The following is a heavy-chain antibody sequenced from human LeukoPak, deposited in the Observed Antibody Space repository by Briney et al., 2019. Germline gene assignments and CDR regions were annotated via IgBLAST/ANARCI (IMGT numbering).Heavy chain of an antibody. CDR1: GYTFTSYD. D-gene: IGHD6-19*01. V-gene: IGHV1-8*01. Sequence: ASVKVSCTASGYTFTSYDINWVRQATGQGLEWMGRMNPNSGNTGYAQKFQGRVTMTRDTSVTTAYMELSSLTSEDTAVYYCARGKQWLDRVFDYWGQGTLVTVSS. CDR3: ARGKQWLDRVFDY. J-gene: IGHJ4*02. CDR2: MNPNSGNT.